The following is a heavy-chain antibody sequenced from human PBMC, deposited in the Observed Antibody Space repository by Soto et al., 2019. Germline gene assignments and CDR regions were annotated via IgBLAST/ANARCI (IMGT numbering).Heavy chain of an antibody. D-gene: IGHD3-22*01. Sequence: GGSLRLSCAASGFTFSAYGMHWVRQAPGKGLEWVAVISYAESNKYYADSVKGRFTISRDNSENTLYLEMNRLRGDDTAIYYCAKAISDYYAPTEYWGQGTQVTVSS. CDR1: GFTFSAYG. CDR2: ISYAESNK. CDR3: AKAISDYYAPTEY. J-gene: IGHJ4*02. V-gene: IGHV3-30*18.